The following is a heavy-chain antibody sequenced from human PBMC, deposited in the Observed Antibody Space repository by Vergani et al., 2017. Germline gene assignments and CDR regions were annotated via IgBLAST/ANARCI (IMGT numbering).Heavy chain of an antibody. V-gene: IGHV1-2*02. D-gene: IGHD4-17*01. Sequence: QVQLVQSGAEVKKPGASVKVSCKASGYTFTGYYMHWVRQAPGQGLEWMGWINPNSGGTNYAQKFQGRVTMTRDTSISTAYMELSRLRSGDTAVYYCARGRGERSVGTVTTNPISFDIWGQGTMVTVSS. CDR1: GYTFTGYY. CDR3: ARGRGERSVGTVTTNPISFDI. CDR2: INPNSGGT. J-gene: IGHJ3*02.